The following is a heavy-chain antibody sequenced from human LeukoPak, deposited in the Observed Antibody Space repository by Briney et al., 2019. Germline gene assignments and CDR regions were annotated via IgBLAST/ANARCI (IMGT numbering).Heavy chain of an antibody. CDR3: ARVYLSQQLVPGLDY. D-gene: IGHD6-13*01. Sequence: PGGSLRLSCAASGFTFSSYWMSWVRQAPGEGLEWVANIKKDGSEKYYVDSVEGRFTISRDNAKTSLYLQMNSLRAEDTALYYCARVYLSQQLVPGLDYWGQGTLVTVSS. J-gene: IGHJ4*02. V-gene: IGHV3-7*03. CDR1: GFTFSSYW. CDR2: IKKDGSEK.